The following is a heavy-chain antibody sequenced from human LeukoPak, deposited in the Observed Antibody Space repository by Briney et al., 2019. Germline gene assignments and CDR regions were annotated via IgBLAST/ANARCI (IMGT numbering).Heavy chain of an antibody. J-gene: IGHJ4*02. CDR1: GLTFSSYA. CDR3: AKASYYDSSGYPGY. CDR2: VSGSGGTT. V-gene: IGHV3-23*01. D-gene: IGHD3-22*01. Sequence: GGSLRLSCAASGLTFSSYAMSWVRQAPGKGLEWVSTVSGSGGTTYYADSVKGRFTISRDNSKNTVYLQMNSLRAEDMAVYYCAKASYYDSSGYPGYWGQGTLVTVSS.